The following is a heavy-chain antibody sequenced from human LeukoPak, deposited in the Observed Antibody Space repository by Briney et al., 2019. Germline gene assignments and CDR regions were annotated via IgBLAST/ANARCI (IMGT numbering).Heavy chain of an antibody. CDR1: GGSISSYY. CDR2: IYHSGST. Sequence: SETLSLTCTVSGGSISSYYWSWIRQPPGKGLEWTGYIYHSGSTNYTPSLKSRVTISVDTSKNQFSLKLSSVTAADTAVYYCARSYNWNYPIDYWGQGTLVTVSS. CDR3: ARSYNWNYPIDY. D-gene: IGHD1-7*01. J-gene: IGHJ4*02. V-gene: IGHV4-59*08.